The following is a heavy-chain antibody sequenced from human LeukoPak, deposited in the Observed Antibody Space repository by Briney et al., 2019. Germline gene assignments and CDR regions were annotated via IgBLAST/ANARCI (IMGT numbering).Heavy chain of an antibody. Sequence: SETLSLTCNVSGGSISSSTSYYWGWIRQPPGKGLDWIGSIYHSGETSYNPSLTGRLTIAVDTSKNQFSLGLRSVTAADTAVYYCARHRAAQLSKFDFWGQGALVTVSS. CDR1: GGSISSSTSYY. V-gene: IGHV4-39*01. CDR3: ARHRAAQLSKFDF. CDR2: IYHSGET. D-gene: IGHD1-1*01. J-gene: IGHJ4*02.